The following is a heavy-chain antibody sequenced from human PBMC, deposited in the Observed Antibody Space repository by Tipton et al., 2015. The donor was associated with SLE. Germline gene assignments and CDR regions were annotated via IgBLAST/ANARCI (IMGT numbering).Heavy chain of an antibody. CDR2: IYYSGST. CDR1: GGSISSGGYY. V-gene: IGHV4-31*03. J-gene: IGHJ6*03. Sequence: TLSLTCTVSGGSISSGGYYWSWIRQHPGKGLEWIGYIYYSGSTYYNPSLKSRVTISVDTSKNQFSLKLSSVTAAGAAVYYCARESCGGYCCGCDYRDVWRKGIAVTVSS. CDR3: ARESCGGYCCGCDYRDV. D-gene: IGHD2-21*01.